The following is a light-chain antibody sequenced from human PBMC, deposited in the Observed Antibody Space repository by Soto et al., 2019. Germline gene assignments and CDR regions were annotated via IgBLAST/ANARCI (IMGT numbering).Light chain of an antibody. CDR1: QSVSSY. V-gene: IGKV3-11*01. J-gene: IGKJ1*01. CDR3: QQFNDWPPWT. CDR2: DTS. Sequence: EIVLTQSPATLSLSPGERATLSCRASQSVSSYLAWYQQKPGQAPRLLIYDTSTRATGIPSRFSGSGSGTELTLTISSLKSEDFAVYYCQQFNDWPPWTFGQGTKVDIK.